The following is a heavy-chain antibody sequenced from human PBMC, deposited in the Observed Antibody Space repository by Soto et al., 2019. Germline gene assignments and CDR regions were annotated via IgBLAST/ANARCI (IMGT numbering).Heavy chain of an antibody. J-gene: IGHJ4*02. Sequence: GASVKVSCKASGYTFTVNYIHWVRQAPGQGLEWMGWINPKSGGTMYPQKFQGRVTMTWDTSISTAYMALTRLRSDDTAVYYCARDLAKGGGSAGFDYWGRGTLVTVSS. V-gene: IGHV1-2*02. CDR1: GYTFTVNY. CDR2: INPKSGGT. D-gene: IGHD1-26*01. CDR3: ARDLAKGGGSAGFDY.